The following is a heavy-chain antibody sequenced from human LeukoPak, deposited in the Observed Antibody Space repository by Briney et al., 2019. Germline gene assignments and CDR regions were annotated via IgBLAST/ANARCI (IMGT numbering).Heavy chain of an antibody. CDR3: VSERGEAFDI. J-gene: IGHJ3*02. CDR1: VFTFSTYS. D-gene: IGHD3-10*01. CDR2: IGGSSTSI. V-gene: IGHV3-21*01. Sequence: NPGGPLRLSCVASVFTFSTYSMNWVRQTPGEGLEWVSSIGGSSTSIYYADSVKGRFTISRDNSKNSLYLQMNSLGAEDTAVYYCVSERGEAFDIWGQGTMVTVSS.